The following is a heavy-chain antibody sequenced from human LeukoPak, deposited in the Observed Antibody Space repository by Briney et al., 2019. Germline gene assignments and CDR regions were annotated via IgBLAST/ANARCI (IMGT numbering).Heavy chain of an antibody. J-gene: IGHJ4*02. CDR2: IIPIFGTA. CDR1: GGTFSSYA. D-gene: IGHD3-10*01. V-gene: IGHV1-69*13. CDR3: ARQTYYYGSGSFKLKYYFDY. Sequence: SVKVSCKASGGTFSSYAISWVRQALGQGLEWMGGIIPIFGTANYAQKFQGRVTITADESTSTAYMELSSLRSEDTAVYYCARQTYYYGSGSFKLKYYFDYWGQGTLVTVSS.